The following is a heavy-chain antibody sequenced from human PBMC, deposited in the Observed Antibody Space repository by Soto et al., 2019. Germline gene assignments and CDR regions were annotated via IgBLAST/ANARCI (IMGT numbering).Heavy chain of an antibody. V-gene: IGHV1-69*13. Sequence: SVKVSCKASGGTFSSYAISWVRQAPGQGLEWMGGIIPIFGTANYAQKFQGRVTITADGSTSTAYMELSSLRSEDTAVYYCAIRADYYYRMDVWGPGTSVTVSS. CDR2: IIPIFGTA. J-gene: IGHJ6*02. CDR1: GGTFSSYA. CDR3: AIRADYYYRMDV.